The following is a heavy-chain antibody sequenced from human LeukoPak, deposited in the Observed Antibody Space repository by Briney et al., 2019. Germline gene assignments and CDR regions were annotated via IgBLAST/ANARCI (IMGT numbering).Heavy chain of an antibody. CDR2: ITGSGAGT. CDR1: GFTFSSYA. Sequence: GGSLRLSCAASGFTFSSYAMSWVRQAPGKGLEWVSTITGSGAGTYYAGSVKGRFTISRDNSKNTLYLQMTSLRAEDTAVYYCSSGKVVYYFDCWGQGTLVTVSS. CDR3: SSGKVVYYFDC. V-gene: IGHV3-23*01. J-gene: IGHJ4*02. D-gene: IGHD5-12*01.